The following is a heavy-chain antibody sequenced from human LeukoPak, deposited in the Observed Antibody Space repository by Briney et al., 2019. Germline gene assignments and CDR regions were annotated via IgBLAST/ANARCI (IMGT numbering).Heavy chain of an antibody. CDR1: GLTFSNFA. V-gene: IGHV3-23*01. CDR3: VKFSPYGGPTY. CDR2: ISGTGGST. D-gene: IGHD4/OR15-4a*01. Sequence: QPGGSLRLSCAASGLTFSNFAMSWVRLTPGKGLEWVSAISGTGGSTYYADSVRGRFTISRDNSKDTLSLQMNSLRAEDTAIYYCVKFSPYGGPTYWGQGTLVTVSS. J-gene: IGHJ4*02.